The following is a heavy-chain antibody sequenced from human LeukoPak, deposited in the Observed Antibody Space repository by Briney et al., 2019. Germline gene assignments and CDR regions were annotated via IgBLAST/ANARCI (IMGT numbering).Heavy chain of an antibody. J-gene: IGHJ6*03. D-gene: IGHD3-16*01. CDR1: GFTFNTYN. CDR3: ARGGRGSYWGDYAASYYYMDV. Sequence: GGSLRLSCAGSGFTFNTYNMNWVRQAPGKGLEWVSGINWNGGSTGYADSVKGRFTISRDNAKNSLYLQMNSLRAEDTAVYYCARGGRGSYWGDYAASYYYMDVWGKGTTVTISS. CDR2: INWNGGST. V-gene: IGHV3-20*04.